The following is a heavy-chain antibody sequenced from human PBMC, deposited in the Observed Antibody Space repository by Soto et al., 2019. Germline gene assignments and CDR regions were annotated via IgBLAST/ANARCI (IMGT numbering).Heavy chain of an antibody. D-gene: IGHD3-10*01. J-gene: IGHJ6*02. CDR1: GYIFTSYW. V-gene: IGHV5-10-1*01. Sequence: PGESLKIACKGSGYIFTSYWISWFRQMRVEGLEWMGRIDPSDSYTNYSPSFQGHVTISADKSISTAYLQWSSLKASDTAMYYCARPKSYGSGEMYGTDVWGQGTTVTVSS. CDR2: IDPSDSYT. CDR3: ARPKSYGSGEMYGTDV.